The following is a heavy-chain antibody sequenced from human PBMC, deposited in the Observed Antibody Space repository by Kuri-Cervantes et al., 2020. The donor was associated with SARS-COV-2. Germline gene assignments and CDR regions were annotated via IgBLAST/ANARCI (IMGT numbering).Heavy chain of an antibody. CDR1: GGSISSYY. CDR2: IYTSGST. Sequence: SETLSLTCTVSGGSISSYYWSWIRQPAGKGLEWIGRIYTSGSTYYNPSLKSRVTISVDTSKNQFSLKLSSVTAADTAVYYCARHMEENERATNWFDPWGQGTLVTVSS. J-gene: IGHJ5*02. CDR3: ARHMEENERATNWFDP. D-gene: IGHD2-21*01. V-gene: IGHV4-4*07.